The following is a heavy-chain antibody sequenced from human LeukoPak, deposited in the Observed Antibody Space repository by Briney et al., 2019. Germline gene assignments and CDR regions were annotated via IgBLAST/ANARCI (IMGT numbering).Heavy chain of an antibody. CDR1: GYTFTSYG. D-gene: IGHD2-21*02. CDR3: ARDHHIYCGGDCHVY. J-gene: IGHJ4*02. Sequence: ASVKVSCKASGYTFTSYGISWVRQAPGQGLEWMGWISAYNGNTNYAQKLQGRVTMTTDTSTSTVYMELSSLRSEDTAVYYCARDHHIYCGGDCHVYWGQGTLVTVSS. CDR2: ISAYNGNT. V-gene: IGHV1-18*01.